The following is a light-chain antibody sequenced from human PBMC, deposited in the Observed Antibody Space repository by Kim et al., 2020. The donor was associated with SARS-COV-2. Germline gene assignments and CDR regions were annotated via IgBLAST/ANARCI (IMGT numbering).Light chain of an antibody. Sequence: LTQPHSVSESPGKTVTISCTRSSGSIASNYVQWYQQRPGSAPTTVIYEDNQRPSGVPDRFSGSIDSSSNSASLTLSRLTTEDEADYYCQSYDSSNWVFGGGTQLTVL. J-gene: IGLJ3*02. CDR3: QSYDSSNWV. CDR2: EDN. CDR1: SGSIASNY. V-gene: IGLV6-57*04.